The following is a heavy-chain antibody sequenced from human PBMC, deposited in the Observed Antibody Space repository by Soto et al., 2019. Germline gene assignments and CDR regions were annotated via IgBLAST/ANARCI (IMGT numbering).Heavy chain of an antibody. V-gene: IGHV3-15*01. CDR1: GFTFSKAW. Sequence: EVQLVESGGGWVKPGGSLRLSCAASGFTFSKAWMNWVRQAPGKGLEWVGGVKSKTDGGTTDYAAPVKGRFTISRDDSVNTLYLQINSLKTEDTAMYYCATGAPVSGGLFDYWGRGALVTVSS. CDR3: ATGAPVSGGLFDY. D-gene: IGHD6-19*01. J-gene: IGHJ4*02. CDR2: VKSKTDGGTT.